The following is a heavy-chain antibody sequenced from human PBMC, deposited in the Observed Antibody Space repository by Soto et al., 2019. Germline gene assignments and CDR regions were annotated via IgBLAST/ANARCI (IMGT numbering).Heavy chain of an antibody. Sequence: GASVKVSCKASGYTFTGYYMHWVRQAPGQGLEWMGWINPNSGGTNYAQKFQGRVTMTRDTSISTAYMELSRLRSDDTAVYYCAGVGVVVAANWFDPWGQGTLVTVSS. D-gene: IGHD2-15*01. J-gene: IGHJ5*02. V-gene: IGHV1-2*02. CDR3: AGVGVVVAANWFDP. CDR1: GYTFTGYY. CDR2: INPNSGGT.